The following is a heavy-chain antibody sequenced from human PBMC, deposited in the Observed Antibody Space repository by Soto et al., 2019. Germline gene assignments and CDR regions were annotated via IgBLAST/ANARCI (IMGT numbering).Heavy chain of an antibody. J-gene: IGHJ3*02. CDR2: IYSSSST. Sequence: GGSLRLSCAASGFTVSSNYMSWVRQAPGKGLEWVSVIYSSSSTYYADSVKGRFTISRDNSKNTLYLQMNSLRAEDTAVYYCAPLRPLNAFDIWGQGTMVTVSS. V-gene: IGHV3-66*01. CDR3: APLRPLNAFDI. CDR1: GFTVSSNY.